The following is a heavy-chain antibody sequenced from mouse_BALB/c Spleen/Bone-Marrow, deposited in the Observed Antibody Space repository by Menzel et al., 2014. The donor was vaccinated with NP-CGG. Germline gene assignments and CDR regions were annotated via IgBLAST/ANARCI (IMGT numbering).Heavy chain of an antibody. CDR1: GFNINNTY. J-gene: IGHJ4*01. CDR3: ALDGNWSAMDY. CDR2: IDPANGDT. Sequence: EVQLMQSGTDLVKPGASIKLSCTASGFNINNTYMHWVRQRPEQGLEWIGRIDPANGDTKYDPKFQGKATITADTSSNTAYVQLSSLTSEYTSVYDWALDGNWSAMDYWGQGTSVTVSS. V-gene: IGHV14-3*02. D-gene: IGHD2-1*01.